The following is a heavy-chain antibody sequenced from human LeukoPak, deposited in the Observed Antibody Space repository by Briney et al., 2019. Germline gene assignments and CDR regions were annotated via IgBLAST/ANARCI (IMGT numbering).Heavy chain of an antibody. Sequence: SETLSLTCTVSGGSISSTSYYWGWIRQPPGKGLEWIGSIYYSGSTSYNPSLRSRVTISVDTSKDQFSLKLRSVAAADTAVYYCARTQYSTSPEGYYYYYMDVWGKGTTLTVSS. J-gene: IGHJ6*03. CDR1: GGSISSTSYY. V-gene: IGHV4-39*01. D-gene: IGHD6-6*01. CDR3: ARTQYSTSPEGYYYYYMDV. CDR2: IYYSGST.